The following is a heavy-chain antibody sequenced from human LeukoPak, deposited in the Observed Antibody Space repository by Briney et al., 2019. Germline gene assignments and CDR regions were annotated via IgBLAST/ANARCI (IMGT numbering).Heavy chain of an antibody. D-gene: IGHD3-10*01. CDR3: GKDFMVRGVHNYYFDD. V-gene: IGHV3-23*01. J-gene: IGHJ4*02. CDR1: GFTFSSYA. CDR2: ISGSGGRI. Sequence: GASLRLSCAASGFTFSSYAMSWVRQAPGKGLEWVSVISGSGGRIYYADSVKGRFTISRDNSKNTLYLQMNSVRAEDTAVYYCGKDFMVRGVHNYYFDDWGQGTLVTVSS.